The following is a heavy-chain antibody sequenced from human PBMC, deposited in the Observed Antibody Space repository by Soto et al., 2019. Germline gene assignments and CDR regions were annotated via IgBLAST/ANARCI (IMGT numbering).Heavy chain of an antibody. J-gene: IGHJ6*03. Sequence: QLQLQESGPGLVKPSETLSLTCTVSGGSISSSSYYWGWIRQPPGKGLEWIGSIYYSGSTYYNPSLKSRVTISVDTSKNQFSLKLSSVTAADTAVYYCPRRRRTWDYYYMDVWGKGTTVTVSS. CDR2: IYYSGST. CDR3: PRRRRTWDYYYMDV. CDR1: GGSISSSSYY. V-gene: IGHV4-39*01.